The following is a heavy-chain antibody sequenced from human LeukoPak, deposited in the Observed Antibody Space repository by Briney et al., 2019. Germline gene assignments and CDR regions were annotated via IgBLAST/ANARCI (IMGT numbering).Heavy chain of an antibody. CDR3: AKVHKSAYYYDSSGYYTGYYFDY. V-gene: IGHV3-23*01. CDR1: GFTFSSYA. CDR2: ISGSGGST. D-gene: IGHD3-22*01. Sequence: GGSLRLSCAASGFTFSSYAMSWVRQAPGKGLEWVSAISGSGGSTYYADSVKGRFTISRDNSKNTLYLQMNSLRAEDTAVYYCAKVHKSAYYYDSSGYYTGYYFDYWGQGTLVTVSS. J-gene: IGHJ4*02.